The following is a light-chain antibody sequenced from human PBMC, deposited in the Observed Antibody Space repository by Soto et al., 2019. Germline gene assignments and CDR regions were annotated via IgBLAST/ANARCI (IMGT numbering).Light chain of an antibody. Sequence: QSALTQPASVSGSPGQSITISCTGTSSDIGAYNFVSWYQQHPGKAPKVIIYEVTNRPSGVSFRFSGSKSGTTASLTISGLQAEDEADYFCSSYSISTAYLFGTGTKLTVL. CDR2: EVT. CDR1: SSDIGAYNF. J-gene: IGLJ1*01. CDR3: SSYSISTAYL. V-gene: IGLV2-14*01.